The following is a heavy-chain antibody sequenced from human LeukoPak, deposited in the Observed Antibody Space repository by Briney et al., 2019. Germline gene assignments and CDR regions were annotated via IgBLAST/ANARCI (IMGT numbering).Heavy chain of an antibody. CDR1: GFTFSSYG. V-gene: IGHV3-30*03. Sequence: GGSLRLSCAASGFTFSSYGMHWVRQAPGKGLEWVAVISYDGSNKYYAGSVKGRFTISRDNSKNTLYLQMNSLRAEDTAVYYCARTGAYPGRVRMDVWGQGTTVTVSS. D-gene: IGHD1-26*01. CDR2: ISYDGSNK. CDR3: ARTGAYPGRVRMDV. J-gene: IGHJ6*02.